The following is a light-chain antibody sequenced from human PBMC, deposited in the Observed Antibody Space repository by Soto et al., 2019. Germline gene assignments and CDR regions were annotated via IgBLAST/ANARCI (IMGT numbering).Light chain of an antibody. CDR3: QQFYTTPRT. V-gene: IGKV4-1*01. CDR2: WAS. Sequence: DLVMTPAPDSLAASLGAIVTINCKSSRNLLYNDKNYVAWYQQRPGQAPKLLIYWASTRESEVPVRISGSGSVTDFRLTIRDLQAADAAVYYCQQFYTTPRTFGQGTRVEI. CDR1: RNLLYNDKNY. J-gene: IGKJ2*01.